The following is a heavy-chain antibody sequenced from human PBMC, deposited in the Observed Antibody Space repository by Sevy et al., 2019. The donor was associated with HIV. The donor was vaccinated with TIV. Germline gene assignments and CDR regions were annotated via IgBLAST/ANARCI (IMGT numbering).Heavy chain of an antibody. D-gene: IGHD7-27*01. CDR2: IKGDGSSI. CDR3: AADSDWGSFSRFDP. CDR1: GFFFSSYW. J-gene: IGHJ5*02. Sequence: GGSLRLSCAASGFFFSSYWMHWVRQAPGKGLMWVSRIKGDGSSISYADSMKGRFTISRDNAKNTLYLQMNSLRAEDTAVYYCAADSDWGSFSRFDPWGQGTLVTVSS. V-gene: IGHV3-74*01.